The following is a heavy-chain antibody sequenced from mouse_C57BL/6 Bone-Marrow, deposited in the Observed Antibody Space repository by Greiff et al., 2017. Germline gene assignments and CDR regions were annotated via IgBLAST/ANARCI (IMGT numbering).Heavy chain of an antibody. Sequence: QVQLQQPGAELVRPGTSVKLSCKASGYTFTSYWMHWVKQRPGQGLEWIGVIDPSDSYTNYNQKFKGKAPLTVDTSSSTAYMQLSSLTSEDSAVYYCAREVYSNWDYAMDYWGQGTSVTVSS. CDR3: AREVYSNWDYAMDY. J-gene: IGHJ4*01. CDR2: IDPSDSYT. CDR1: GYTFTSYW. D-gene: IGHD2-5*01. V-gene: IGHV1-59*01.